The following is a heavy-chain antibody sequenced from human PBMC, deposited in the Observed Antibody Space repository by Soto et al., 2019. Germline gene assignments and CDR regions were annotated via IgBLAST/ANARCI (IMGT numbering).Heavy chain of an antibody. CDR2: IRSKANSYAT. D-gene: IGHD4-4*01. CDR1: GFTFSGSA. V-gene: IGHV3-73*01. Sequence: ESGGGLVQPGGSLKLSCAASGFTFSGSAMHWVRQASGKGLEWVGRIRSKANSYATAYAASVKGRFTISRDDSKNTAYLQMNSLKTEDTAVYYCTRLPGDYSDSFHDWGQGTLVTVSS. CDR3: TRLPGDYSDSFHD. J-gene: IGHJ4*02.